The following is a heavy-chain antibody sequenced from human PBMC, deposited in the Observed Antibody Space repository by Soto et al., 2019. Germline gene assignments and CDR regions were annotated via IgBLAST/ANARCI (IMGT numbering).Heavy chain of an antibody. CDR1: GGSISSGDYY. V-gene: IGHV4-30-4*01. J-gene: IGHJ2*01. Sequence: QVQLQESGPGLVKPSQTLSLNCNVSGGSISSGDYYWSWVRQAPGKGLEWIGYVYYSGSTYYNPSLQSRVTMSVDTSNNLFSLKLTSVTAADTAVYYCARGFRGTYYVWWFFDLWGRGSLVSVSS. D-gene: IGHD1-26*01. CDR2: VYYSGST. CDR3: ARGFRGTYYVWWFFDL.